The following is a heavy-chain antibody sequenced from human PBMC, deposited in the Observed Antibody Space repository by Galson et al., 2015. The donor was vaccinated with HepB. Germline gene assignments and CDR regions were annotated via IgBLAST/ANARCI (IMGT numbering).Heavy chain of an antibody. CDR3: ARDGSHYELDL. CDR2: IKSPGSGLDWLSFRKSSGSDK. Sequence: SLRLSCAASGFTLRRFGMHWVRRAPGRGLEWISFIKSPGSGLDWLSFRKSSGSDKTYANAVKGRFTIPRDDSPKTIFLQMEILRVDDTAAYYCARDGSHYELDLWGRGTRVTVSS. J-gene: IGHJ5*02. CDR1: GFTLRRFG. D-gene: IGHD2-15*01. V-gene: IGHV3-33*02.